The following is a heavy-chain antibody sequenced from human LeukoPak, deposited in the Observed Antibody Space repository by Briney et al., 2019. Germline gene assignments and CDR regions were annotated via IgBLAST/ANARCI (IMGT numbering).Heavy chain of an antibody. Sequence: GASVKVSCKASGYSFTGYYMHWVRQAPGQGLEWMGWINANSGGTNYAQKFQGRVTMTRDTSISTAYMELSRLRSDDTAVYYCARQRGYDYAFHIWVQGTMVTVSS. CDR2: INANSGGT. D-gene: IGHD5-12*01. CDR1: GYSFTGYY. V-gene: IGHV1-2*02. CDR3: ARQRGYDYAFHI. J-gene: IGHJ3*02.